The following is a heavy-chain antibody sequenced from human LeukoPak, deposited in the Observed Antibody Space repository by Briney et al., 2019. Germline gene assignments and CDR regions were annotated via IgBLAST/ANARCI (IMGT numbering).Heavy chain of an antibody. D-gene: IGHD6-6*01. CDR1: GGSISSSNW. J-gene: IGHJ6*03. CDR2: IYHSGST. V-gene: IGHV4-4*02. CDR3: GGFYSSSSNYYYYMDV. Sequence: PSETLSLTCAVSGGSISSSNWWSWVRQPPGKGLEWIGEIYHSGSTNYNPSLKSRVTISVDTSKSQFSLKLSSVTAADTAVYYCGGFYSSSSNYYYYMDVWGKGTTVTVSS.